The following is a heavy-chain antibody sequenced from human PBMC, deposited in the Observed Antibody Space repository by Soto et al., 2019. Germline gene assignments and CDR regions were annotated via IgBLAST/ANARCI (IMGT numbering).Heavy chain of an antibody. CDR2: IYYSGST. CDR1: GGSISSYY. D-gene: IGHD3-10*01. V-gene: IGHV4-59*01. Sequence: SETLSLTCTVSGGSISSYYWSWIRQPPGKGLECIGYIYYSGSTNYNPSLKSRVTISVDTSKNQFSLKLSSVTAADTAVYYCARDEIHRGGSGSYMGYYGMDVWGQGTTVTVSS. CDR3: ARDEIHRGGSGSYMGYYGMDV. J-gene: IGHJ6*02.